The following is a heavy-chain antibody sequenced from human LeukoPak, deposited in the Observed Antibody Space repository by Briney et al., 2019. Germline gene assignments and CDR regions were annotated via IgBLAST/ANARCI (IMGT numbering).Heavy chain of an antibody. J-gene: IGHJ4*02. CDR3: ARPYCSGGSCYYFFGL. V-gene: IGHV3-48*01. Sequence: GGSLRLSCAASGFTFSSYSMNWVRQAPGKGLEWVSYISSSSSTIYYADSVKGRFTISRDNAKNTVYMEMNSLRPEDTAVYYCARPYCSGGSCYYFFGLWGQGTLVTVSS. CDR1: GFTFSSYS. D-gene: IGHD2-15*01. CDR2: ISSSSSTI.